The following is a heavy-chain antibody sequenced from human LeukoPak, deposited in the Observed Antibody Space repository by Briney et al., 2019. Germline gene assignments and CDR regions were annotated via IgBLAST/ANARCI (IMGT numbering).Heavy chain of an antibody. D-gene: IGHD1-26*01. V-gene: IGHV4-38-2*02. Sequence: SETLSLTCTVSGYSISSGYYWGWIRQPPGKGLEWIGSIYHSGSTYYNASLKSQVSISIDTSKNQFSLRLTSVTAADTAVYYCARGIIVGATWGENDNWFDPWGQGTLVTVSS. CDR1: GYSISSGYY. CDR2: IYHSGST. J-gene: IGHJ5*02. CDR3: ARGIIVGATWGENDNWFDP.